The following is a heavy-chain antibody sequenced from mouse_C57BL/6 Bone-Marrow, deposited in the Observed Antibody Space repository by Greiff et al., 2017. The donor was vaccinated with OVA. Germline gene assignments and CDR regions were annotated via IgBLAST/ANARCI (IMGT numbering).Heavy chain of an antibody. CDR3: TTLVYFDY. D-gene: IGHD2-2*01. CDR1: GFNIKDDY. V-gene: IGHV14-4*01. Sequence: VQLQQSGAELVRPGASVKLSCTASGFNIKDDYMHWVKQRPEQGLEWIGWIDPENGDTEYASKFQGKATITADTSSNTAYLKLSSLTSEDTAVYYCTTLVYFDYWGQGTTLTVSS. J-gene: IGHJ2*01. CDR2: IDPENGDT.